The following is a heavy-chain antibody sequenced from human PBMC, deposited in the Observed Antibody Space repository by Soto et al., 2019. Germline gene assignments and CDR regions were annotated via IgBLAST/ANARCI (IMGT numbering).Heavy chain of an antibody. CDR1: GYTFTDYY. J-gene: IGHJ4*02. V-gene: IGHV1-2*02. CDR2: ISPKSGGE. D-gene: IGHD4-17*01. Sequence: ASVTVSCKASGYTFTDYYIQWVRQAPGQGLECMGLISPKSGGEAHAQKFRGRVTLTRDTSVNSAYLHLSSLTSDDTAVYFFARCHRGLRCHLDYWGQGTLVTVSS. CDR3: ARCHRGLRCHLDY.